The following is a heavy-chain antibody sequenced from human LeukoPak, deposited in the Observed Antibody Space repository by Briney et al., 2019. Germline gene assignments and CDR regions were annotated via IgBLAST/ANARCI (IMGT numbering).Heavy chain of an antibody. CDR3: ARLLYGDYPFYYYYGMDV. CDR1: GGSISSYY. J-gene: IGHJ6*02. Sequence: SPSETLSLTCTVSGGSISSYYWSWIRQPPGKGLEWIGYIYYSGSTNYNPSLKSRVTISVDTSKNQFSLKLSSVTAADTAVYYCARLLYGDYPFYYYYGMDVWGQGTTVTVSS. V-gene: IGHV4-59*08. CDR2: IYYSGST. D-gene: IGHD4-17*01.